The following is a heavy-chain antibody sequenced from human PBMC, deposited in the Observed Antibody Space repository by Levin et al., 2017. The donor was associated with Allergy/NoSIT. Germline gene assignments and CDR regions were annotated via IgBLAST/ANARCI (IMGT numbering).Heavy chain of an antibody. CDR2: ITSNGSST. CDR3: ARGSVVVAASFDY. Sequence: GGSLRLSCAASGFTFSTYAMHWVRQAPGKGLEYVSAITSNGSSTYYANSVKGRFTVSRDNSKNTLYLQMGSLRTEDMAVYYCARGSVVVAASFDYWGQGTLVTVSS. D-gene: IGHD2-15*01. CDR1: GFTFSTYA. J-gene: IGHJ4*02. V-gene: IGHV3-64*01.